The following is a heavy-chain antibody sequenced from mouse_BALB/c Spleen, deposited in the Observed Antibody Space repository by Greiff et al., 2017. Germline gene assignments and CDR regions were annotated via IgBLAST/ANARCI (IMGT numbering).Heavy chain of an antibody. D-gene: IGHD2-10*02. J-gene: IGHJ1*01. CDR2: IDTSDSYT. Sequence: QVQLQQSGAELVMPGASVKMSCKASGYTFTDYWMHWVKQRPGQGLEWIGAIDTSDSYTSYNQKFKGKATLTVDESSSTAYMQLSSLTSEDSAVYYCARPYGNWYFDVWGAGTTVTVSS. CDR3: ARPYGNWYFDV. V-gene: IGHV1-69*01. CDR1: GYTFTDYW.